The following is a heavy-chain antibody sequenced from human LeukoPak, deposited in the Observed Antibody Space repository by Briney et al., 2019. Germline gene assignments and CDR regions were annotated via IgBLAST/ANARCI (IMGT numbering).Heavy chain of an antibody. CDR1: GFTFSSYA. CDR3: AKDRDGSGWWEVFDY. J-gene: IGHJ4*02. V-gene: IGHV3-23*01. CDR2: ISGSGGST. D-gene: IGHD6-19*01. Sequence: GGSPRLSCAASGFTFSSYAMSWVRQAPGKGLEWVSAISGSGGSTYYADSVKGRFTISRDNSKNTLYLQMNSLRAEDTAVYYCAKDRDGSGWWEVFDYWGQGTLVTVSS.